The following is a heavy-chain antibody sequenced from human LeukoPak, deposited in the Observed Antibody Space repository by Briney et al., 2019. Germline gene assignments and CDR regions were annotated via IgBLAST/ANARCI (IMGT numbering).Heavy chain of an antibody. V-gene: IGHV4-59*01. CDR2: IDYSGST. J-gene: IGHJ4*02. Sequence: SETLSLTCTVSTGSINRYYWSWIRQPPGKGLEWIGYIDYSGSTNYNPSLKSRVTISVDTSKNQFSLQLGSVTAADTAVYYCARHIIYSKKPSFDHWGQGTLVTVSS. CDR3: ARHIIYSKKPSFDH. CDR1: TGSINRYY. D-gene: IGHD4-11*01.